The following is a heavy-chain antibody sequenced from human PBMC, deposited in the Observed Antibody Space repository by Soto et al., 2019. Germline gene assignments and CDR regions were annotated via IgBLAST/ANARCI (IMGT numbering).Heavy chain of an antibody. J-gene: IGHJ6*02. V-gene: IGHV1-8*01. CDR2: MNPNSGNT. CDR1: GSTFTSYD. D-gene: IGHD3-16*01. CDR3: YVWGSYCYGFDV. Sequence: ASLKISCNASGSTFTSYDINWVRQATGQGLEWMGWMNPNSGNTGYAQKFQGRVTMTRNTSISTAYMELSSLRSEDTAVYYCYVWGSYCYGFDVRGQVTTVTVSS.